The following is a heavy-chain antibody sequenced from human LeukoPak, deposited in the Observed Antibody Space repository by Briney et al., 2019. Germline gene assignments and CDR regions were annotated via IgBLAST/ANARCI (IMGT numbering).Heavy chain of an antibody. CDR3: ARVPGCSSTSCLGTFDY. V-gene: IGHV3-21*01. D-gene: IGHD2-2*01. Sequence: GGSLRLSCAASGFTFSSYSMNWVRQAPGKGLEWVSSISSSSSYIYYADSVKGRFTISRDNAKNSLYLQMNSLRAEDTAVYYCARVPGCSSTSCLGTFDYWGQGTLVTVSS. CDR1: GFTFSSYS. CDR2: ISSSSSYI. J-gene: IGHJ4*02.